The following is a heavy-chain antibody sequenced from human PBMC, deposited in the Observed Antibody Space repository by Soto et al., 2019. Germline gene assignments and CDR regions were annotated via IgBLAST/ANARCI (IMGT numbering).Heavy chain of an antibody. J-gene: IGHJ6*03. V-gene: IGHV3-23*01. CDR1: GFTFSTYA. CDR3: AKIPGYCSGGSCYSSDYDYYMGV. Sequence: EVQVLESGGGLVQPGGSLRLSCAASGFTFSTYAMSWVRQAPGKGLEWLSSIGSGGHSTYYADSVKGRFTISRDNSKNTVYLQMSGLRAEDTAVYYCAKIPGYCSGGSCYSSDYDYYMGVWGKGTTVTVSS. D-gene: IGHD2-15*01. CDR2: IGSGGHST.